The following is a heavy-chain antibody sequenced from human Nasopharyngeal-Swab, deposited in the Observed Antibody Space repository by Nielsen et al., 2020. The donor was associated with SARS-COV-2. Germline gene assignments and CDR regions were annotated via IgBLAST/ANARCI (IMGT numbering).Heavy chain of an antibody. Sequence: GESLKISCAASGFTFSSSGMHWVRQAPGKGLEWVAVIWYDGSNKYYADSVKGRFTISRDNAKNSLYLQMNSLRAEDTAVYYCATEPPTTIGARPDYWGQGTLVTVSS. D-gene: IGHD6-6*01. CDR3: ATEPPTTIGARPDY. V-gene: IGHV3-33*03. CDR2: IWYDGSNK. CDR1: GFTFSSSG. J-gene: IGHJ4*02.